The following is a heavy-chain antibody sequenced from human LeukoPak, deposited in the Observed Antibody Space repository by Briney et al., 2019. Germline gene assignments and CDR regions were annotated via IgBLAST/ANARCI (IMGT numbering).Heavy chain of an antibody. Sequence: PGGSLRLSCAASGFTVSSHYMSWVRQAPGKGLKWVLVIYSDDSTYSADSLKGRFTISRDISKNTLFLQMNSLRAEDTAVYYCARVYWHDNGEYFQHWGQGTLVTVSS. V-gene: IGHV3-66*01. CDR2: IYSDDST. J-gene: IGHJ1*01. CDR1: GFTVSSHY. D-gene: IGHD3-16*01. CDR3: ARVYWHDNGEYFQH.